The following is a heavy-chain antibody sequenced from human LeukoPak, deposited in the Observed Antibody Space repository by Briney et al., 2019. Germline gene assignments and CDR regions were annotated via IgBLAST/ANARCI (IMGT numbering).Heavy chain of an antibody. D-gene: IGHD3-22*01. Sequence: GASVKVSCKASGYTFTSYGISWVRQAPGQGLEWMGGFDPEDGETIYAQKFQGRVTMTEDTSTDTAYMELSSLRSEDTAVYYCATDQGYRPRRHMISPVLWGQGTLVTASS. CDR3: ATDQGYRPRRHMISPVL. J-gene: IGHJ4*02. CDR2: FDPEDGET. V-gene: IGHV1-24*01. CDR1: GYTFTSYG.